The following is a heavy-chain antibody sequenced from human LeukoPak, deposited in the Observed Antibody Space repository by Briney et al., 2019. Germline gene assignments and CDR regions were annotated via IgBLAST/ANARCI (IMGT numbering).Heavy chain of an antibody. CDR1: GGSISSGDYY. V-gene: IGHV4-30-4*01. J-gene: IGHJ4*02. CDR2: XXXXXST. Sequence: SQTLSLTCTVSGGSISSGDYYWSWIRQPPGKXXXXXXXXXXXXSTYYNPSLKSRVTISVDTSKNQFSLKLSSVTAADTAVYYCARGVWDYYGSGSYSIRIYFDYWGQGTLVTVSS. D-gene: IGHD3-10*01. CDR3: ARGVWDYYGSGSYSIRIYFDY.